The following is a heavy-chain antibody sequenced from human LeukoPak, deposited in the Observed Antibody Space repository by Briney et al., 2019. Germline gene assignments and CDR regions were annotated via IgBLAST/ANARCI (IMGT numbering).Heavy chain of an antibody. J-gene: IGHJ4*02. D-gene: IGHD3-22*01. CDR2: ISGSGGAT. CDR1: GLTLSNYG. CDR3: AKRGVVIRVILVGFHKEAYYFDS. Sequence: GGSLRLSCAVSGLTLSNYGMSWVRQAPGKGMEWVAGISGSGGATTYADAVKGRFSISRDSPKNTLYLHMSSLRADDTAVYFCAKRGVVIRVILVGFHKEAYYFDSWGQGALVTVSS. V-gene: IGHV3-23*01.